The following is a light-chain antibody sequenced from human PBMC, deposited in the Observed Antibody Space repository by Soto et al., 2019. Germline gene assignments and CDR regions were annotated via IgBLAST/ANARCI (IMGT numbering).Light chain of an antibody. CDR3: QHADSFPLIT. Sequence: DIQMTQSPSSVSASVGDRVTITCRSSEDISTWLAWYQQKPGKAPKLLIYAASSLQSVVPSRFSGSGSGTDFTRTISSLQPEDFATYYCQHADSFPLITFGQGTRLDIK. J-gene: IGKJ5*01. V-gene: IGKV1-12*01. CDR2: AAS. CDR1: EDISTW.